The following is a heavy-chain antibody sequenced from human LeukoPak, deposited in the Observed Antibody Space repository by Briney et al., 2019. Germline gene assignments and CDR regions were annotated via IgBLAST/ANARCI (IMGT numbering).Heavy chain of an antibody. D-gene: IGHD3-22*01. CDR3: ARDSDHYDSSGYYQRGEYFQH. Sequence: EASVKVSCKASGGTFSSYAISWVRQAPGQGLEWMGGIIPIFGTANYAQKFQGRVTITTDESTSTAYMELSSLRSEDTAVYYCARDSDHYDSSGYYQRGEYFQHWGQGTLVTVSS. CDR2: IIPIFGTA. V-gene: IGHV1-69*05. CDR1: GGTFSSYA. J-gene: IGHJ1*01.